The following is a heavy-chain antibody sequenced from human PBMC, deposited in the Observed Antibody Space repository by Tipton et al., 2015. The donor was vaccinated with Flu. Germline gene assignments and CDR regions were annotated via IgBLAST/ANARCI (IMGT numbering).Heavy chain of an antibody. V-gene: IGHV4-39*07. D-gene: IGHD4-11*01. CDR3: ARRDYSNYVSEPKNWFDP. CDR1: GDSIRSSNYY. Sequence: TLSLTCAVSGDSIRSSNYYWGWIRQPPGKGLEWIGNIFHSGNTYHNPSLKSRVTISVDTSKNQFSLKLSSVTAADTAVYYCARRDYSNYVSEPKNWFDPRSQRALVTVSS. CDR2: IFHSGNT. J-gene: IGHJ5*02.